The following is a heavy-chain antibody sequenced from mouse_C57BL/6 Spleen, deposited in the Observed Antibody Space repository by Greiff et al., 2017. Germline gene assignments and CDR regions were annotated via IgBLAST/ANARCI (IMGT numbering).Heavy chain of an antibody. Sequence: QVQLKQPGAELVKPGASVKMSCKASGYTFTSYWITWVKQRPGQGLEWIGDIYPGSGSTNYNEKFKSKATLTVDTSSSTAYMQLSSLTSEDSAVYYCARSLHYYGSSYRYAMDYWGQGTSVTVSS. CDR2: IYPGSGST. D-gene: IGHD1-1*01. J-gene: IGHJ4*01. CDR3: ARSLHYYGSSYRYAMDY. V-gene: IGHV1-55*01. CDR1: GYTFTSYW.